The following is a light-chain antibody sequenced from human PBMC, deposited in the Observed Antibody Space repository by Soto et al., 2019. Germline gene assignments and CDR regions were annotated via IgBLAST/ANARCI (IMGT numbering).Light chain of an antibody. V-gene: IGKV1-27*01. CDR2: AVY. Sequence: DIQMTQSPSSLSASVGDRVTITCRASQGISNYLAWYQQKPGRVPKLLIYAVYTLQSWVPSRFSCSGSGTDFTLTISSLQPEDVATYYCHRYNSAPQTFGQGTKVEIK. J-gene: IGKJ1*01. CDR1: QGISNY. CDR3: HRYNSAPQT.